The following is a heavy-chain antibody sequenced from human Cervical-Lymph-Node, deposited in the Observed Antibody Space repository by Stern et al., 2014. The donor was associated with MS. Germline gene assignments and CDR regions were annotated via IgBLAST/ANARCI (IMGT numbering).Heavy chain of an antibody. D-gene: IGHD6-13*01. J-gene: IGHJ4*02. CDR3: AKEDAIAAAGNFDY. CDR2: ISSSSSYI. CDR1: GFTFSSYS. V-gene: IGHV3-21*01. Sequence: EVQLVESGGGLVKPGGSLRLSCAASGFTFSSYSMNWVRQAPGKGLECVSSISSSSSYIYYADSVKGRFTISRDNAKNSLYLQMNSLRAEDTAVYYCAKEDAIAAAGNFDYWGQGTLVTVSS.